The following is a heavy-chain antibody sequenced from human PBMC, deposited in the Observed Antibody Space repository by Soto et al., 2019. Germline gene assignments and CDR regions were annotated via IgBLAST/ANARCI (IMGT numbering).Heavy chain of an antibody. J-gene: IGHJ4*02. V-gene: IGHV1-46*03. CDR1: GYTFIDYL. D-gene: IGHD3-3*01. CDR2: INPSGGSINPSGGFT. CDR3: TRELRNTYYFDY. Sequence: ASVKVSCKASGYTFIDYLIHWVRQAPGEGLEWMGDINPSGGSINPSGGFTIYAQNFQDRLTLSRDTSTRTVYMELSNLRSEDTALYYCTRELRNTYYFDYWGQGTLVTVSS.